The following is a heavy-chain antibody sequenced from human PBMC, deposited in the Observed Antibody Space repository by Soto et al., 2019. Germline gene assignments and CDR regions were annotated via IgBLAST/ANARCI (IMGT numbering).Heavy chain of an antibody. CDR2: IWYDGSNK. J-gene: IGHJ6*02. CDR3: ARDRGGSSQGGWYYYGMDV. CDR1: GFTFSSYG. D-gene: IGHD1-26*01. Sequence: QVQLVESGGGVVQPGRSLRLSCAASGFTFSSYGMHWVRQAPGKGLEWVAVIWYDGSNKYYADSVKGRFTISRDNSKNTLYLQMNSLRAEDTAVYYCARDRGGSSQGGWYYYGMDVWGQGTTVTVSS. V-gene: IGHV3-33*01.